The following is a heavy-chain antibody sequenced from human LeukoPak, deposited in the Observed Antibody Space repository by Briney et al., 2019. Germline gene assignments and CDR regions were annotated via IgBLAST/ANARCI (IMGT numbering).Heavy chain of an antibody. J-gene: IGHJ6*04. V-gene: IGHV1-2*04. CDR3: ATRYGSGSYSGRGYYGMDV. CDR2: INPNSGGT. D-gene: IGHD3-10*01. CDR1: GYTFTGNY. Sequence: ASVKVSCKASGYTFTGNYMHWVRQAPGQGLEWMGWINPNSGGTNYAQKFQGWVTMTRDTSISTAYMELSRLRSDDTAVYYCATRYGSGSYSGRGYYGMDVWGKGTTVTVSS.